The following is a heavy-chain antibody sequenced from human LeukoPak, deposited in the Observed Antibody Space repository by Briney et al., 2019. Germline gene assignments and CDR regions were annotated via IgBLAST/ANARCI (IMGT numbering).Heavy chain of an antibody. Sequence: GGSLRLSCAASGFTFSDYYMTWIRQAPGKGLEWVSYISGSGSTIYYADSVKGRFTISRDNAKNSLYLQMNSLRVEDTAVYYCAKYSARLFAFDVWGQGTMVTVSS. CDR2: ISGSGSTI. J-gene: IGHJ3*01. CDR3: AKYSARLFAFDV. CDR1: GFTFSDYY. V-gene: IGHV3-11*01. D-gene: IGHD2-15*01.